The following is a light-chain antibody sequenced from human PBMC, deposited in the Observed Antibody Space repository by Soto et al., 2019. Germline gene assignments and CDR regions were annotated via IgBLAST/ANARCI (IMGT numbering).Light chain of an antibody. V-gene: IGKV3D-15*01. J-gene: IGKJ2*01. CDR2: GAS. Sequence: ETVMTQSPATLSVSPGESATLSCRASQSVGSNLAWYQQKPGQAPRLLVYGASTRATGIPARLSGSGSGTELTLTISSLQSEDFAVYYCHQYNNWPPYTFGQGTELEI. CDR3: HQYNNWPPYT. CDR1: QSVGSN.